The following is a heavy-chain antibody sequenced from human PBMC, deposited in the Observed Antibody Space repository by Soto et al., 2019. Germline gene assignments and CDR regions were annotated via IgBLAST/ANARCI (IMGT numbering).Heavy chain of an antibody. J-gene: IGHJ4*02. D-gene: IGHD6-13*01. CDR1: GGSMRNYF. CDR3: AVGEASSRNLAPYYLDF. Sequence: SETLSLTCTVSGGSMRNYFWTWIRQPPGKGLEWIGYIHYSGTTSFFPSYNPSLRSRVTISEDTSKNQFSLKLLSVTTADTAVYFCAVGEASSRNLAPYYLDFWGQGTLVTVSS. CDR2: IHYSGTT. V-gene: IGHV4-59*01.